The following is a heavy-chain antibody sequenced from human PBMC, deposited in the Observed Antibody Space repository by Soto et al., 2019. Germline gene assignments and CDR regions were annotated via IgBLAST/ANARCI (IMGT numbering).Heavy chain of an antibody. CDR1: GGSISSGCYY. CDR3: ARTGSGYDYFLDP. Sequence: SETLSLTCPVSGGSISSGCYYWSWIRQHPGKGLEWIGYIYYSGSTYYNPSLKSRVTISVDTSKNQFSLKLSSVTAADTAVYYCARTGSGYDYFLDPWGQGTLVTVSS. V-gene: IGHV4-31*03. CDR2: IYYSGST. J-gene: IGHJ5*02. D-gene: IGHD5-12*01.